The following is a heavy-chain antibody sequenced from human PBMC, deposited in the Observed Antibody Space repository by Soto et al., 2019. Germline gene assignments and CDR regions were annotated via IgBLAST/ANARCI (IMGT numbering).Heavy chain of an antibody. J-gene: IGHJ4*02. CDR2: INPSGRT. D-gene: IGHD3-16*01. V-gene: IGHV1-46*01. CDR1: GYTFTSYS. CDR3: ARDLAKGGGGAGFDY. Sequence: ASVTVSCKSSGYTFTSYSMHWVREAPGQGLEWMGIINPSGRTSYAQNFQGRFTMTSDTSTSIVYMEMSSLKSEDTAVYYCARDLAKGGGGAGFDYWGQGTLVTVPS.